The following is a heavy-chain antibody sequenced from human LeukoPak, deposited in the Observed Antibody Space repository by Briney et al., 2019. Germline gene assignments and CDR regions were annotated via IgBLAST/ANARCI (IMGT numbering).Heavy chain of an antibody. CDR3: ARSPRGITMIVVVITTWFDY. CDR1: GFTFSDYY. CDR2: ISSSSSYT. D-gene: IGHD3-22*01. Sequence: GGSLRLSCAASGFTFSDYYMGWIRQAPGKGLEWVSYISSSSSYTNYADSVKGRFIISRDNAKNSLYLQMNSLRAEDTAVYYCARSPRGITMIVVVITTWFDYWGQGALVTVSS. J-gene: IGHJ4*02. V-gene: IGHV3-11*03.